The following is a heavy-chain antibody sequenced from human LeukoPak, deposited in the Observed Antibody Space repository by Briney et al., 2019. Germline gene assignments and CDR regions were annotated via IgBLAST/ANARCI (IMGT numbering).Heavy chain of an antibody. CDR3: ARTAVAGNFDY. J-gene: IGHJ4*02. D-gene: IGHD6-19*01. CDR2: INPSGGST. V-gene: IGHV1-46*01. CDR1: GYTFTSYY. Sequence: GSVKVSCKASGYTFTSYYMHWVRQAPGQGLEWMGIINPSGGSTSYAQKFQGRVTMTRDTSTSTVYMELSSLRSEDTAVYYCARTAVAGNFDYWGQGTLVTVSS.